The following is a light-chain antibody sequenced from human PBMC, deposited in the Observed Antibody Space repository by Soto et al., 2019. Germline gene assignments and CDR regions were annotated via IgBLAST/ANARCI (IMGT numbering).Light chain of an antibody. J-gene: IGLJ2*01. Sequence: QSVLTQPASVSGSPGQSITISCTGTSSVVGSYNLVSWYQQHPGKAPKLMIYEGTKRPSGLSNRFSGSKSGNTASLTISGLQAEDEADYYCCSYAGSTTFVFGGGTKVTVL. CDR3: CSYAGSTTFV. V-gene: IGLV2-23*03. CDR2: EGT. CDR1: SSVVGSYNL.